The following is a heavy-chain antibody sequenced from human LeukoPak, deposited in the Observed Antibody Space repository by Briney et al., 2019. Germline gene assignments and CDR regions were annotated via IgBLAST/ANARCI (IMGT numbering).Heavy chain of an antibody. J-gene: IGHJ4*02. D-gene: IGHD1-26*01. CDR2: INPSGGST. CDR3: ARVNRELLREISIDY. CDR1: GYTFTNNY. Sequence: ASVKVSCKASGYTFTNNYMHWVRQTPGQGLEWMGIINPSGGSTRYAQKFQGRVTVTRDTSTSTVYMELSSLRSEETAVYYCARVNRELLREISIDYWGQGTLVTVSS. V-gene: IGHV1-46*01.